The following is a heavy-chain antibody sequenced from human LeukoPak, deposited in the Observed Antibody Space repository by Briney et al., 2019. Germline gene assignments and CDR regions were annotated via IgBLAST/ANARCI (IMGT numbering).Heavy chain of an antibody. Sequence: GGSLRLSCAASGFTLRSYGMSWVRRAPGEGLEWVSFISASDASTYYADSVKGRFITSRDTSDNTLYLEMNSLRDDDTAAYYCGKGRGSNSIYESWGQGTLVTVSS. CDR2: ISASDAST. D-gene: IGHD2-2*01. J-gene: IGHJ4*02. V-gene: IGHV3-23*01. CDR1: GFTLRSYG. CDR3: GKGRGSNSIYES.